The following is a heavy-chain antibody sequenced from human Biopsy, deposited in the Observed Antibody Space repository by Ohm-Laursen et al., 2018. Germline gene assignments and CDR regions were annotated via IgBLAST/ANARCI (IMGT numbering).Heavy chain of an antibody. Sequence: TLSPTWTVSRDSISNYYWTWIRQSPGKGLEWIGYIYYTGSTNYNPSVKSRVTISVDTSKNQFSLKLNSVTAADTAVYFCARDSRGGHLNTTLITGKNLDSWGQGILVTVSS. CDR3: ARDSRGGHLNTTLITGKNLDS. CDR2: IYYTGST. D-gene: IGHD3-16*01. V-gene: IGHV4-59*01. CDR1: RDSISNYY. J-gene: IGHJ4*02.